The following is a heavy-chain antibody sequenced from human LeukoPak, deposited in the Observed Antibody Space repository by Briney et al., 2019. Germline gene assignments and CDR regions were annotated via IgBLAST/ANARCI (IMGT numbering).Heavy chain of an antibody. J-gene: IGHJ4*02. Sequence: SETLSLACTVPGGPISSYHWSWIRQPPGKGVERIGYIYYSGSTNYNPSLKSRVTISVDTSKNQFSLKLSSVTAADTAVYYCARQGIYYYDSSGHFDYWGQGTLVTVSS. CDR2: IYYSGST. CDR1: GGPISSYH. CDR3: ARQGIYYYDSSGHFDY. V-gene: IGHV4-59*01. D-gene: IGHD3-22*01.